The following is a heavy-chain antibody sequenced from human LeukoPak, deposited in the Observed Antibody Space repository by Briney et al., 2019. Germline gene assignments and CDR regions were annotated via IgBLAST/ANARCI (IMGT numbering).Heavy chain of an antibody. CDR3: AREESGYSYGYAY. J-gene: IGHJ4*02. CDR1: GFTFSSYS. Sequence: GGSLRLSCAASGFTFSSYSMNWVRQAPGKGLEWVSSISSSSSYIYYADSVKGRFTISRDNAKNSLYLQMNSLRAEDTAVYYCAREESGYSYGYAYWGQGTLVTVSS. D-gene: IGHD5-18*01. V-gene: IGHV3-21*01. CDR2: ISSSSSYI.